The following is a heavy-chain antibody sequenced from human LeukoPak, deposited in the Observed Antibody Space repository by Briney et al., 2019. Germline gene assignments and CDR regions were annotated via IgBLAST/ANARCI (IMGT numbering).Heavy chain of an antibody. D-gene: IGHD6-13*01. CDR1: GDTISELT. CDR3: ARSGSNWANWFDP. J-gene: IGHJ5*02. CDR2: MNPNSGNT. V-gene: IGHV1-8*01. Sequence: SVKVSCKVSGDTISELTMHWVRQATRQGLEWMGWMNPNSGNTGYAQKFQGRVTMTRNTSISTAYMELSSLRSEDTAVYFCARSGSNWANWFDPWGQGTLVTVSS.